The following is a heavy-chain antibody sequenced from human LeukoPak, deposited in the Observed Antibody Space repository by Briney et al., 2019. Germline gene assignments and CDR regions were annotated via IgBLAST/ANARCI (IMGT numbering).Heavy chain of an antibody. V-gene: IGHV1-2*02. Sequence: ASVKVSCKASGYPFTAYYMNWVRQAPGQGPEWMGWINPNSGGTNYAQKFQGRVTMTTDTSISTAYMELSSLRSDDTAVFYCARDHPRIAAAGEAAFDIWGQGTMVTVSS. D-gene: IGHD6-13*01. CDR3: ARDHPRIAAAGEAAFDI. J-gene: IGHJ3*02. CDR1: GYPFTAYY. CDR2: INPNSGGT.